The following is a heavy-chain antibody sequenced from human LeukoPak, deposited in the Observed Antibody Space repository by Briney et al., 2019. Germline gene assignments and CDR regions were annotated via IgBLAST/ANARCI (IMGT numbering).Heavy chain of an antibody. D-gene: IGHD3-9*01. J-gene: IGHJ4*02. V-gene: IGHV1-2*02. CDR3: ARDQSILTGYYTPPFDY. Sequence: GASVKVSGKASGYTFTGYYMHWVRQAPGQGLEWMGWINPNSGGTNYAQKFQGRVTMTRDTSISTAYMELSRLRSDDTAVYYCARDQSILTGYYTPPFDYWGQGTLVTVSS. CDR1: GYTFTGYY. CDR2: INPNSGGT.